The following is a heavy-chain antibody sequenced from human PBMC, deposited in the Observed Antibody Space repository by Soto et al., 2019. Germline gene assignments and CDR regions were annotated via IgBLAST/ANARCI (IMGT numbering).Heavy chain of an antibody. J-gene: IGHJ4*02. CDR1: GFTFSSYV. CDR2: ISGSGGST. D-gene: IGHD6-19*01. CDR3: AKESSRGWVDY. V-gene: IGHV3-23*01. Sequence: EVQLLESGGGLVQPGGSLRLSCAASGFTFSSYVISWVRQAPGKGLEWVSGISGSGGSTYYADSVKGRFTNSRDNSKDTLYLQMNSLRAEDTAVYYCAKESSRGWVDYWGQGTLVTVSS.